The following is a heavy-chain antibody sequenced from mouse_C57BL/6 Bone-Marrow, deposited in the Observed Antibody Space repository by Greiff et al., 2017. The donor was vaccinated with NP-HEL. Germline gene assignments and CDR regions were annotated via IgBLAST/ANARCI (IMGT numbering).Heavy chain of an antibody. Sequence: VQLQQSGAELVRPGASVTLSCKASGYTFTDYEMHWVKQTPVHGLEWIGAIDPETGGTAYNQKFKGKAILTADKSSSTAYMELRSLTSEDSAVYYCTRKFYFTPDYWGQGTTLTVSS. J-gene: IGHJ2*01. D-gene: IGHD2-1*01. CDR2: IDPETGGT. CDR1: GYTFTDYE. CDR3: TRKFYFTPDY. V-gene: IGHV1-15*01.